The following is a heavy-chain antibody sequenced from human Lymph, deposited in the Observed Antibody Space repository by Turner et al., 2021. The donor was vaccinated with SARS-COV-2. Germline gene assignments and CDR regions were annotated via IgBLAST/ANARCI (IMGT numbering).Heavy chain of an antibody. Sequence: QVQLVESGGGVVQTGRYLRLSCAASGLTFSIYGMHWVRQAPGKGLEWVAVIWYDGSNKYYGDSVKGRLTISRDNSKNTLYLQMNSLRVEDTAVYYCAREGVVGATTGLDYWGQGTLVTVSS. CDR3: AREGVVGATTGLDY. D-gene: IGHD1-26*01. CDR2: IWYDGSNK. CDR1: GLTFSIYG. V-gene: IGHV3-33*01. J-gene: IGHJ4*02.